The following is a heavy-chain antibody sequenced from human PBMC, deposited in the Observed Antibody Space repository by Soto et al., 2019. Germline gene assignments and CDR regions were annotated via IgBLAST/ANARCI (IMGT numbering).Heavy chain of an antibody. J-gene: IGHJ5*02. D-gene: IGHD3-22*01. CDR2: ISAYNDNT. CDR1: GYTFISYG. Sequence: ASVKVSCKASGYTFISYGITWVRQAPGQGLEWMGWISAYNDNTNYAQRLQGRVTMTTDTSTSTAYMELRSLRSDDTAVYYCARVYYDSSGYYFLGWFDPWGQGTLVTVSS. V-gene: IGHV1-18*01. CDR3: ARVYYDSSGYYFLGWFDP.